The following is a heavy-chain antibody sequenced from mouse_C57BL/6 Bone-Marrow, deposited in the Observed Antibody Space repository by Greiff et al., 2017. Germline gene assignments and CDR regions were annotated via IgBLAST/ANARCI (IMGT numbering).Heavy chain of an antibody. J-gene: IGHJ4*01. CDR3: ARDPYYYGSGAMDY. CDR2: SRNKANDYTT. D-gene: IGHD1-1*01. Sequence: EVKVVESGGGLVQSGRSLRLSCATSGFTFSDFYMEWVRQAPGKGLEWIAASRNKANDYTTEYSASVKGRFIVSRDTSQSILYLQMNALRAEDTAIYYCARDPYYYGSGAMDYWGQGTSVTVSS. CDR1: GFTFSDFY. V-gene: IGHV7-1*01.